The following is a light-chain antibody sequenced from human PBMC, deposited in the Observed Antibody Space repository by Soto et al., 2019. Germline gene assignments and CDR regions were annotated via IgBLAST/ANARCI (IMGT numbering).Light chain of an antibody. Sequence: IVLTQSPGTQSFSPGERTTLSCRASQSISRYLAWYQQKPGQAPRLLIYGASARALGIPARFSGSGSGTEFSFTVTSLKYEDFAVYYCQQYDQWPITFGQGTRLEIK. CDR2: GAS. CDR3: QQYDQWPIT. CDR1: QSISRY. V-gene: IGKV3-15*01. J-gene: IGKJ5*01.